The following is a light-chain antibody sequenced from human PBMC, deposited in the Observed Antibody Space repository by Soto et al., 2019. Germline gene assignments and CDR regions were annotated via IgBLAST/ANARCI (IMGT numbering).Light chain of an antibody. V-gene: IGKV1-33*01. CDR1: QNINNY. CDR3: QHYENPPT. J-gene: IGKJ5*01. CDR2: DAS. Sequence: DIQMTHSPSYLSASVGDRVTITCQASQNINNYLNWYQQKPGRAPKLLIYDASNLEAGVPSRFRGSGSGTDFTFTISRLQPDDIATYYCQHYENPPTCGQGTRREIK.